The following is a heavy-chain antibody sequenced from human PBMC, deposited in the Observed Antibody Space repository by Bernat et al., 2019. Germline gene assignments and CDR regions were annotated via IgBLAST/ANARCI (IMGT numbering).Heavy chain of an antibody. V-gene: IGHV3-21*01. CDR3: ARVLREPFSSSVRYSFDY. CDR2: ISSRSSYI. Sequence: EVQLVESGGGLVKPGGSLRLSCAASGFNLSSYSMNWVRQAPGKGLEWVSSISSRSSYIYYTDSVKGRFTISRDNAKNSLYLQMNSLRAEDTAVYYCARVLREPFSSSVRYSFDYWGQGSLVTVSS. CDR1: GFNLSSYS. J-gene: IGHJ4*02. D-gene: IGHD6-6*01.